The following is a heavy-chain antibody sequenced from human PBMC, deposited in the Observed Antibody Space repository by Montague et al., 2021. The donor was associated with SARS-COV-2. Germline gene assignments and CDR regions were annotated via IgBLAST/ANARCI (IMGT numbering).Heavy chain of an antibody. CDR1: SESLRNYY. J-gene: IGHJ2*01. D-gene: IGHD1-1*01. CDR2: IRLPGGS. V-gene: IGHV4-34*01. Sequence: SETLSLTCAVTSESLRNYYWSWIRQPPGKGLEWIGEIRLPGGSNXNPSLKGRVTISLDTSNNQVSLSLNSVTAADTAVYYCARAGSQRFFEFWGRGTLVTVSS. CDR3: ARAGSQRFFEF.